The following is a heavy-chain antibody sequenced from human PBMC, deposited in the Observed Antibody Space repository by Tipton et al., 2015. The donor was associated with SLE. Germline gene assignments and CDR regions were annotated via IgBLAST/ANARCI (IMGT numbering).Heavy chain of an antibody. CDR2: IYSGGST. CDR1: GFTVSSNY. CDR3: TTGGSELGMAFDI. Sequence: GSLRLSCAASGFTVSSNYMSWVRQAPGKGLEWVSVIYSGGSTYYADSVKRRFTISRHNSKNTLYLQMNSLRAEDTAVYYCTTGGSELGMAFDIWGQGTMVTVSS. D-gene: IGHD7-27*01. V-gene: IGHV3-53*04. J-gene: IGHJ3*02.